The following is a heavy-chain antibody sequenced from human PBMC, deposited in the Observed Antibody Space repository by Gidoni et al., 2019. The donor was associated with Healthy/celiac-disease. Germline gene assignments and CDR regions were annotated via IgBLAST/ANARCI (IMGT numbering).Heavy chain of an antibody. CDR2: ISGSGGST. D-gene: IGHD4-17*01. Sequence: EVQLLESGGGLVQPGGSLRLSCAAPGFTFSRHAMSWVRQAPGKGLECVSAISGSGGSTYYADSVKGRFTISRDNSKNTLYLQMNSLRAEDTAVYYCAKSGPQNDYGDYVRWFDPWGQGTLVTVSS. V-gene: IGHV3-23*01. CDR1: GFTFSRHA. CDR3: AKSGPQNDYGDYVRWFDP. J-gene: IGHJ5*02.